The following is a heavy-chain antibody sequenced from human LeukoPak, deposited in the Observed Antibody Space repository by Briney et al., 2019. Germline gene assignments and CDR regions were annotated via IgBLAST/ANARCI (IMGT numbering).Heavy chain of an antibody. CDR2: INPNSGGT. J-gene: IGHJ5*02. CDR1: GYTFTGYY. Sequence: ASVKVSCKASGYTFTGYYMHWVRQAPGQGLEWMGWINPNSGGTNYAQKFQGRVTMTRDTSISTAYMELSRLRSDDTAVYYCARDSSYGSGWHGIDPWGQGTLVTVSS. CDR3: ARDSSYGSGWHGIDP. V-gene: IGHV1-2*02. D-gene: IGHD6-19*01.